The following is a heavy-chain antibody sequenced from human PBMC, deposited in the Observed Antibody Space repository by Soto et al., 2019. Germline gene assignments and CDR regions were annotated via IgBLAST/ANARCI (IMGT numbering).Heavy chain of an antibody. CDR3: ARQPVLRFLEWSELGYNYYYGMDV. CDR1: GFTFSSYA. Sequence: TGGSLRLSCAASGFTFSSYAMHWVRQAPGKGLEWVAVISYDGSNKYYADSVKGRFTISRDNSKNTLYLQMNSLRAEDTAVYYCARQPVLRFLEWSELGYNYYYGMDVWGQGTTVTVS. J-gene: IGHJ6*02. CDR2: ISYDGSNK. D-gene: IGHD3-3*01. V-gene: IGHV3-30-3*01.